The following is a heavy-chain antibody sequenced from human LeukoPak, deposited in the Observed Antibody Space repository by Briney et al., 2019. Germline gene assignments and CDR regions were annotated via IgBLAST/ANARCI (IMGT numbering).Heavy chain of an antibody. Sequence: ASVKVSCKASGYTFTSYYMHWVRQAPGQGLEWMGIINPSGGSTSYAQKFQGRVIMTRDTSTSTVYMELSSLRSEDTAVYYCARERGPAIVVVPAAQYGMDVWGQGTTVTVSS. V-gene: IGHV1-46*01. CDR1: GYTFTSYY. D-gene: IGHD2-2*01. CDR3: ARERGPAIVVVPAAQYGMDV. J-gene: IGHJ6*02. CDR2: INPSGGST.